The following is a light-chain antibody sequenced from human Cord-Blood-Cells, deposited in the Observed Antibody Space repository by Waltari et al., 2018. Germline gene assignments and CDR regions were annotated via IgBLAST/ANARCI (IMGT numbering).Light chain of an antibody. V-gene: IGKV1-39*01. CDR3: QRSYSTPPI. J-gene: IGKJ4*01. Sequence: DIQMTQSPSSLSASVGDRVTITCRASQSISSYLNWYQQKPGKAPKLLIYAASSLQSGVPSRFSGSGSGTDFTLTISSLQPEDFATYYCQRSYSTPPIFGGGTKVEIK. CDR2: AAS. CDR1: QSISSY.